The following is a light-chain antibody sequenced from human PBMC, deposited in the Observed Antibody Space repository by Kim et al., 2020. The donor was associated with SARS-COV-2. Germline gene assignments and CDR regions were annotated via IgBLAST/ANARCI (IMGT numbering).Light chain of an antibody. Sequence: SSELTQDPAVSVALGQTVRITCRGDSLRVYYASWYQQKPGQAPVLVIHNKHNRPSGIPDRFSGSSAGDTSSLTITGTQAEDEADYYCYSRDTSGRYVLFGGGTKVTVL. CDR3: YSRDTSGRYVL. CDR1: SLRVYY. J-gene: IGLJ2*01. CDR2: NKH. V-gene: IGLV3-19*01.